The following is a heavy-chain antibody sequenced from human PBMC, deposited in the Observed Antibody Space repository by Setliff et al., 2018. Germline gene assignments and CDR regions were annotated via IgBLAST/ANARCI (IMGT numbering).Heavy chain of an antibody. CDR2: ISSSGSYT. Sequence: GESLTISCAASGFTFRSYSMTWVRQAPGEGLEWVSGISSSGSYTYYAASVKGRFTISRDNANNSLFLQMDTLRPEDTAVYYCARDNYYDSTQDAFDIWGQGTMVTVSS. V-gene: IGHV3-21*06. CDR3: ARDNYYDSTQDAFDI. CDR1: GFTFRSYS. J-gene: IGHJ3*02. D-gene: IGHD3-22*01.